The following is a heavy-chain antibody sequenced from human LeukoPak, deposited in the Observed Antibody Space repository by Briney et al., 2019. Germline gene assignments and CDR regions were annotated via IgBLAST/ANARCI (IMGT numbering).Heavy chain of an antibody. CDR1: GFTFSSYG. D-gene: IGHD5-18*01. Sequence: GGSLRLSCAASGFTFSSYGMSWVRQAPGKGLEWVSAISGSGGSTYYADSVKGRFTISRDNSKNTLYLQMNSLRVEDTAVYYCARHLSGVTGYTYGRGIDYWGQGTLVTVSS. J-gene: IGHJ4*02. CDR2: ISGSGGST. V-gene: IGHV3-23*01. CDR3: ARHLSGVTGYTYGRGIDY.